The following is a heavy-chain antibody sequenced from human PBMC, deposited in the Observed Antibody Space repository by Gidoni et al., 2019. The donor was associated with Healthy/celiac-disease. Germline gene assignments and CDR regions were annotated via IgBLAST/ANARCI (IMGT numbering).Heavy chain of an antibody. CDR3: ARDIVATIIYYGMDV. D-gene: IGHD5-12*01. J-gene: IGHJ6*02. V-gene: IGHV3-33*01. CDR2: IWNDGSNK. CDR1: DFTFSRYG. Sequence: QVQLVESGGGVVQPGRSLRLSCAASDFTFSRYGMHWVRQAPGKGLEWVAVIWNDGSNKYYADSVKGRFTISRDNSKNTLYLQMNSLRAEDTAVYYCARDIVATIIYYGMDVWGQGTTVTVSS.